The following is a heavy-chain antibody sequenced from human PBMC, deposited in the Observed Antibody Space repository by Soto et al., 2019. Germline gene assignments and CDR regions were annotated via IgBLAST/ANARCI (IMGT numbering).Heavy chain of an antibody. CDR2: INPSGGST. V-gene: IGHV1-46*01. CDR1: GYTFTSYY. D-gene: IGHD6-19*01. J-gene: IGHJ4*02. Sequence: QVQLVQSGAEVKKPGASVKVSCKASGYTFTSYYMHWVRQAPGQGLEWMGSINPSGGSTKYAQTFQGGATMTRDATASTVHMALTTLRSEETDGYYCAIAGDSGDTLTKWGQGTLVTVSS. CDR3: AIAGDSGDTLTK.